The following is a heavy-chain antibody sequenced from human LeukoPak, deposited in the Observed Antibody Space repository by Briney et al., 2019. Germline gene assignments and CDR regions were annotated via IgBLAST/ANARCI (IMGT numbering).Heavy chain of an antibody. Sequence: PGGSLRLSCAASGFTFSAYGMHWVRQAPGKGLEWVADISYDGSNKYYADSVKGRFTVSRDNSKNTLYVQMNSLRAEDTAVYYCAKGGPHPTVLYSWGQGTLVTVSS. CDR2: ISYDGSNK. J-gene: IGHJ4*02. V-gene: IGHV3-30*18. CDR1: GFTFSAYG. D-gene: IGHD4-4*01. CDR3: AKGGPHPTVLYS.